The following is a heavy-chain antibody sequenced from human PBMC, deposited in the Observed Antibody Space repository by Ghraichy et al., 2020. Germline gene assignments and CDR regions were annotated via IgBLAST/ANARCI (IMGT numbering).Heavy chain of an antibody. CDR1: GFTFSSYS. CDR2: ISSSSSYI. V-gene: IGHV3-21*01. J-gene: IGHJ4*02. D-gene: IGHD3-16*01. CDR3: ARSSGGVSGEFDY. Sequence: GGSLRLSCAASGFTFSSYSMNWVRQAPGKGLEWVSSISSSSSYIYYADSVKGRFTISRDNAKNSLYLQMNSLRAEDTAVYYCARSSGGVSGEFDYWGQGTLVTVSS.